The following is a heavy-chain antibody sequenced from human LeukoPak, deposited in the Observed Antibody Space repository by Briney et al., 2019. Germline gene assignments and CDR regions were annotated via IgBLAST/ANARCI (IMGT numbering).Heavy chain of an antibody. CDR2: ISYDGSNK. CDR1: GFTFSSYA. CDR3: ARYCGGGSCFDY. J-gene: IGHJ4*02. V-gene: IGHV3-30-3*01. D-gene: IGHD2-15*01. Sequence: GGSLRLSCAASGFTFSSYAMHWVRQAPGKGLEWVAVISYDGSNKYYADSVKGRFTISRDNSKNTLYLQMNSLRAEDTAVYYCARYCGGGSCFDYWGQGTLVTVSS.